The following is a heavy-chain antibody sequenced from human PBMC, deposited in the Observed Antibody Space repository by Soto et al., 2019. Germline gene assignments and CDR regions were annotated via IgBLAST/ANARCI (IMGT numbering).Heavy chain of an antibody. CDR2: INGRDGAI. CDR3: ARDHLWAFDY. CDR1: GFSFSVYS. V-gene: IGHV3-48*01. Sequence: PGGSLRLSCPASGFSFSVYSMNWVRQAPGKGLEWVSYINGRDGAINYVDSVKGRFTISIDIAKNSLYLQMNSLRGEDTAVYFCARDHLWAFDYWGQGVLVTVSS. D-gene: IGHD3-3*02. J-gene: IGHJ4*02.